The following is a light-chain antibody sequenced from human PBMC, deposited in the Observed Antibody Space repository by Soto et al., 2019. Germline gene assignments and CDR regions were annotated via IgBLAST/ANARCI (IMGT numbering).Light chain of an antibody. CDR1: QNVSIY. CDR2: DAS. J-gene: IGKJ3*01. Sequence: ELLFTQSPATLSLSRGGRAXISCRASQNVSIYLAWYQQKPGQAPRLLIYDASNRATDIPARFSGGGSGTDFTLTISSLEPEDFAVYYCQQRSNWPLTFGPGTKVDIK. V-gene: IGKV3-11*01. CDR3: QQRSNWPLT.